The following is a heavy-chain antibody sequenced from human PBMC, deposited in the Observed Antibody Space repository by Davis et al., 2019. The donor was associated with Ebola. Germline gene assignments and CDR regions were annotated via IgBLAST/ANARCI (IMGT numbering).Heavy chain of an antibody. Sequence: GGSLRLSCAASGFTFSSYAMHWVRQAPGKGLEWVAVIWYDGSNKYYADSVKGRFTISRDNSKNTLYLQMNSLRAEDTAVYYCAKDEYSSSLGEYWGQGTLVTVSS. CDR2: IWYDGSNK. CDR3: AKDEYSSSLGEY. J-gene: IGHJ4*02. CDR1: GFTFSSYA. D-gene: IGHD6-6*01. V-gene: IGHV3-30*02.